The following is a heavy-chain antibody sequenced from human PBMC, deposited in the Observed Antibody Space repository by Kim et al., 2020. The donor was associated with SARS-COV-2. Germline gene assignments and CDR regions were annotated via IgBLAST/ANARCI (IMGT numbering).Heavy chain of an antibody. V-gene: IGHV4-4*08. J-gene: IGHJ4*02. Sequence: NPSLKSRVTISVDTSKNQFSLKLSSVTAADTAVYYCARVEAGSSWGEFDYWGQGTLVTVSS. D-gene: IGHD6-13*01. CDR3: ARVEAGSSWGEFDY.